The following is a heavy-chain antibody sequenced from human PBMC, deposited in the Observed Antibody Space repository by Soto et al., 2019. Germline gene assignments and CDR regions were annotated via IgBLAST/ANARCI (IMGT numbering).Heavy chain of an antibody. CDR3: ARSYQNEFDY. Sequence: SETLSLTCTVSGGSISSYYWSWIRQPPGKGLEWIGYIYYSGSTNYNPSLKSRVTISVDTSKNQFSLKLSSVTAADTAVYYCARSYQNEFDYWGQGTLVTVSS. J-gene: IGHJ4*02. CDR1: GGSISSYY. CDR2: IYYSGST. D-gene: IGHD1-1*01. V-gene: IGHV4-59*08.